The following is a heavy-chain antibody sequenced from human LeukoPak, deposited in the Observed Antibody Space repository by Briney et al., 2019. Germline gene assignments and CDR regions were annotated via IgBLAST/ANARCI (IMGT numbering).Heavy chain of an antibody. CDR1: DFNFRSNW. Sequence: GGSLGLSCVASDFNFRSNWMDWVRQAPGKGLEWVANIKGDGREKNYVDSVKGRFSISRDNAKNSLYLEMNSLRAEDTGVYYCAKEGDWNLDYWGQGALVTVSS. CDR3: AKEGDWNLDY. J-gene: IGHJ4*02. CDR2: IKGDGREK. D-gene: IGHD1-1*01. V-gene: IGHV3-7*04.